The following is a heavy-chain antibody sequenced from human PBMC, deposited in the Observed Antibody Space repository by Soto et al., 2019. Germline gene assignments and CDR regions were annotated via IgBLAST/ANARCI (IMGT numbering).Heavy chain of an antibody. Sequence: QVQLVQSGAEVKKPGASVKVSCKASGYYFGTHSMHWVSQAPGQSLEWMGWVDTANGRTEDSQGLQGRFTLTRDTSANTGYIEVSRLRDEDTAVNYCARGIRWSGADFYGLDYFAYWGEGAMVAVST. CDR1: GYYFGTHS. CDR2: VDTANGRT. D-gene: IGHD2-21*02. J-gene: IGHJ4*02. V-gene: IGHV1-3*04. CDR3: ARGIRWSGADFYGLDYFAY.